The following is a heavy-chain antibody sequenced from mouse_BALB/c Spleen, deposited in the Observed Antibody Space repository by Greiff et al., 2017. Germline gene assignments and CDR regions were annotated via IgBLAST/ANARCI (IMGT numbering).Heavy chain of an antibody. Sequence: EVKLMESGGGLVQPGGSRKLSCAASGFTFSSFGMHWVRQAPEKGLEWVAYISSGSSTIYYADTVKGRFTISRDNPKNTLFLQMTSLRSEDTAMYYCARAYYGSSNWYFDVWGAGTTVTVSS. CDR1: GFTFSSFG. J-gene: IGHJ1*01. D-gene: IGHD1-1*01. CDR3: ARAYYGSSNWYFDV. CDR2: ISSGSSTI. V-gene: IGHV5-17*02.